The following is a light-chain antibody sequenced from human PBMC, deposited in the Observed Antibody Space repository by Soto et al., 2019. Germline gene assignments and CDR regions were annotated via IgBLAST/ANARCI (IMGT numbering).Light chain of an antibody. CDR3: TSYTPSSTYV. Sequence: QSALTQPASVSGSTGQSITISCTGTSSDVGNYDYVSGYQPYPGKAPKLMIYAVSRRPSGVSNLFSGSKSGNTASLTISGLQAEDEADYYCTSYTPSSTYVVGTGTKVTLL. J-gene: IGLJ1*01. CDR1: SSDVGNYDY. CDR2: AVS. V-gene: IGLV2-14*03.